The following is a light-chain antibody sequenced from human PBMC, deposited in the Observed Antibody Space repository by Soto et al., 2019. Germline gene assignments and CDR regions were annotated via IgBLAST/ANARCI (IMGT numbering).Light chain of an antibody. CDR3: QKYNSALSLT. J-gene: IGKJ4*01. CDR2: AAS. CDR1: QGTSNY. Sequence: DIQLTQSPSSLSASVGDRATITCRASQGTSNYLAGYHQKPGKVPKLLIYAASTLQSGVPSRFSGSGSGTEFTLTISSLQPEDVATYYCQKYNSALSLTFGGGTKVEIK. V-gene: IGKV1-27*01.